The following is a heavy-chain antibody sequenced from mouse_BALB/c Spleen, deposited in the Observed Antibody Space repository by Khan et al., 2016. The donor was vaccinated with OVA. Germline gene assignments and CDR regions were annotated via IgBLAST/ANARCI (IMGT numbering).Heavy chain of an antibody. J-gene: IGHJ2*01. V-gene: IGHV1-5*01. CDR2: SYHGHRDT. CDR3: TRNGFGNYESWDY. Sequence: VQLKQSGTVLAGPGASVKMSCKGSGFTFNNYWMHWVKPRPGQGLEWIGVSYHGHRDTNYNHKFKGQANITADTSTGTLYMELNGLTNEDSAVYYCTRNGFGNYESWDYWCQGTTLTVSS. CDR1: GFTFNNYW. D-gene: IGHD2-1*01.